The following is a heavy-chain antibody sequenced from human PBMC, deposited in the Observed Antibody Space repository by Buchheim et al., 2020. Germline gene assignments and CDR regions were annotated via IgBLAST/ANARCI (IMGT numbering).Heavy chain of an antibody. CDR3: AGHGQAVQYDYIWGCYQLTPFDY. D-gene: IGHD3-16*02. V-gene: IGHV3-11*01. J-gene: IGHJ4*02. CDR1: GFTFSDYY. Sequence: QVQLVESGGGLVKPGGSLRLSCAASGFTFSDYYMSWIRQAPGKGLEWVSYISRSGSTIYYADSVKGRFTISRDNAKNSLYLQMNRRRAEDTVVYYGAGHGQAVQYDYIWGCYQLTPFDYWGQGTL. CDR2: ISRSGSTI.